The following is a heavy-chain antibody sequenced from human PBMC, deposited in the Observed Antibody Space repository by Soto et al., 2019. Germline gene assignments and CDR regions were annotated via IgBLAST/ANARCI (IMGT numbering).Heavy chain of an antibody. CDR2: IYYSGST. CDR1: GGSISSGGYY. D-gene: IGHD3-9*01. J-gene: IGHJ6*03. V-gene: IGHV4-31*03. CDR3: ARESNILTGYYSYYYYYMDV. Sequence: TLSLTCTVSGGSISSGGYYWSWIRQHPGKGLEWIGYIYYSGSTYYNPSLKSRVTISVDTSKDQFSLKLSSVTAADTAVYYCARESNILTGYYSYYYYYMDVWGKGTTVTVSS.